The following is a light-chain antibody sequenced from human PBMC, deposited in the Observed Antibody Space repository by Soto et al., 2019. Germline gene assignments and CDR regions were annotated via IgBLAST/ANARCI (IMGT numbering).Light chain of an antibody. V-gene: IGKV3-20*01. CDR2: GAS. CDR3: HQYRSAPAWT. J-gene: IGKJ1*01. Sequence: EIVLTQSPGTLSLFPGERATLSCRASQSISSSYLACYQQKPGQAPRLLIYGASSRATGIPDRISGAGSSSDLTLTISRLEPDDFAVYYCHQYRSAPAWTFGQGTKVEIK. CDR1: QSISSSY.